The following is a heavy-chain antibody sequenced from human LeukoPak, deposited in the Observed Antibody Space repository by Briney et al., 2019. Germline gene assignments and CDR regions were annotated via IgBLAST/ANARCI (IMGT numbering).Heavy chain of an antibody. V-gene: IGHV3-23*01. Sequence: GGSLDLPWQAFELPFSSYALTWARQAPGKGLEWVSAISGSGGSTYYADSVKGRFTISRDNSKNTLYLQMNSLRAEDTAVYYCAKVRTADYWGQGTLVTVSS. J-gene: IGHJ4*02. CDR3: AKVRTADY. CDR2: ISGSGGST. D-gene: IGHD4-17*01. CDR1: ELPFSSYA.